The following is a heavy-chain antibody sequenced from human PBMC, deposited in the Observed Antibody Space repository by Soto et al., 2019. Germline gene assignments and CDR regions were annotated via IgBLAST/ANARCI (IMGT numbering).Heavy chain of an antibody. Sequence: PGGSLRLSCAASGFTFSSYGMHWVRQAPGKGLEWVAVISYDGSNKYYADSVKGRFTISRDNSKNTLYLQMNSLRAEDTAVYYCAKGGYDYVSPSNGWGQGTLVTVSS. V-gene: IGHV3-30*18. J-gene: IGHJ4*02. CDR1: GFTFSSYG. CDR3: AKGGYDYVSPSNG. D-gene: IGHD3-16*01. CDR2: ISYDGSNK.